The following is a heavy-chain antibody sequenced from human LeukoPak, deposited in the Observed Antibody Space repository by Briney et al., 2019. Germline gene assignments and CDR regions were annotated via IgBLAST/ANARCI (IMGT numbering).Heavy chain of an antibody. D-gene: IGHD6-19*01. CDR3: ARDLGSGWESDAFDI. Sequence: GGSLRLSCAASGFTFSDHYMDWVRQAPGKGLEWVGRTRSKANSYTTEYAAAVKGRFTISRDDSKNSLYLQMNSLKTEDTAVYYCARDLGSGWESDAFDIWGQGTLVTVSS. J-gene: IGHJ3*02. CDR2: TRSKANSYTT. CDR1: GFTFSDHY. V-gene: IGHV3-72*01.